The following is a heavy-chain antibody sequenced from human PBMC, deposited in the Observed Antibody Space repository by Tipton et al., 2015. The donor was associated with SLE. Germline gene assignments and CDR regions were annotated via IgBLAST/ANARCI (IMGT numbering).Heavy chain of an antibody. J-gene: IGHJ6*03. CDR2: IKQDGSEK. D-gene: IGHD7-27*01. Sequence: SLRLSCAASGFTFSSYWMSWVRQAPGKGLEWVANIKQDGSEKYYVDSVKGRFTISRDNAKNSLYLQMNSLRAEDTAVYYCARANWGFAYYYYYMDVWGKGTTVTVPS. V-gene: IGHV3-7*01. CDR3: ARANWGFAYYYYYMDV. CDR1: GFTFSSYW.